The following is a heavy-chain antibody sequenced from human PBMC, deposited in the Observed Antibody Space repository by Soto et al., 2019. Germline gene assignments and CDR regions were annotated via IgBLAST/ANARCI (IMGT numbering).Heavy chain of an antibody. V-gene: IGHV1-18*04. CDR3: ARCYDILTGYCWFDP. CDR2: ISAYNGNT. Sequence: GASVKVSCKASGYTFTSYGISWVRQAPGQGLEWMGWISAYNGNTNYAQKLQGRVTMTTDTSTSTAYMELRSLRSDDTAVCYCARCYDILTGYCWFDPWGQGTLVTSPQ. J-gene: IGHJ5*02. CDR1: GYTFTSYG. D-gene: IGHD3-9*01.